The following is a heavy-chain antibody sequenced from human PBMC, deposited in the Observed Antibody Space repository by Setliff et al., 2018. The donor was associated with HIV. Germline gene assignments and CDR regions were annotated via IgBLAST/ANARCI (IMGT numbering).Heavy chain of an antibody. D-gene: IGHD3-22*01. CDR2: IYYSGST. J-gene: IGHJ4*02. V-gene: IGHV4-31*03. CDR1: GDSISSGGYY. Sequence: TSETLSLTCTVSGDSISSGGYYWSWIRQHPGKGLEWIGYIYYSGSTYYNPSLKSRVTISVDTSKNQFSLKLSSVTAADTAVFYCARGTLYYYDTGGYSYFDYWGQGTLVTVSS. CDR3: ARGTLYYYDTGGYSYFDY.